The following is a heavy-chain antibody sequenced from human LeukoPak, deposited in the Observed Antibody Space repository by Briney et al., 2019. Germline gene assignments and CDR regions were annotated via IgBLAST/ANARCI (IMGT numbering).Heavy chain of an antibody. V-gene: IGHV3-30-3*01. CDR3: ASGIAVAGTRGADY. J-gene: IGHJ4*02. CDR1: GFTFSSYA. Sequence: GGCLRLSCAASGFTFSSYAMHWVRQAPGKGLEWVAVISYDGSNKYYADSVKGRFTISRDNSKNTLYLQMNSLRAEDTAVYYCASGIAVAGTRGADYWGQGTLVTVSS. CDR2: ISYDGSNK. D-gene: IGHD6-19*01.